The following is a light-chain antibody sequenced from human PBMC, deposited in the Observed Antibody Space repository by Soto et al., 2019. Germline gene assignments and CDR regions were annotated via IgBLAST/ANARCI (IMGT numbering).Light chain of an antibody. CDR1: SSDIGGSKY. V-gene: IGLV2-14*03. CDR2: EVT. Sequence: QSVLTQPASLSGSPGQSITISCTGTSSDIGGSKYVSWYQQHPGKAPKLMVYEVTYRPSGVSDRFSGSKSGNTASLTVSGLQAEDEADYYCCSSNRSSGRLYVFGTGTKVTVL. CDR3: CSSNRSSGRLYV. J-gene: IGLJ1*01.